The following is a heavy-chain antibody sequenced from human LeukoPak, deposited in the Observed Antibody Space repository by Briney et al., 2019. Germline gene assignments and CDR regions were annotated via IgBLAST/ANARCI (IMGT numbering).Heavy chain of an antibody. CDR1: GYTFTDYG. CDR3: ARYSGSRHDPFDF. J-gene: IGHJ3*01. Sequence: ASVKVSCKTSGYTFTDYGITWVRQAPGQGLEWVGWISAYNGNRDYAQNFQDRVTMTTDGSTSTAYMDLRSLRSDDTAVYYCARYSGSRHDPFDFWGQGTMVTVSS. V-gene: IGHV1-18*01. CDR2: ISAYNGNR. D-gene: IGHD1-26*01.